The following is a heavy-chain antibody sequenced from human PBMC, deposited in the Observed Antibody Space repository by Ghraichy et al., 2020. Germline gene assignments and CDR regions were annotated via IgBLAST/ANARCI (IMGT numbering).Heavy chain of an antibody. CDR1: GFTFSSYS. V-gene: IGHV3-21*01. CDR3: ARGEQLAPLDY. CDR2: ISSSSSYI. Sequence: GESLNISCAASGFTFSSYSMNWVRQAPGKGLEWVSSISSSSSYIYYADSVKGRFTISRDNAKNSLYLQMNSLRAEDTAVYYCARGEQLAPLDYWGQGTLVTVSS. J-gene: IGHJ4*02. D-gene: IGHD6-6*01.